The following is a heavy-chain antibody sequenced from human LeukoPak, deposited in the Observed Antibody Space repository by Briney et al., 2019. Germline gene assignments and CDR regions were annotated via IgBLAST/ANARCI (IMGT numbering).Heavy chain of an antibody. CDR1: GYTFTSYY. CDR2: INPSGGST. V-gene: IGHV1-46*01. Sequence: ASVKVSCKASGYTFTSYYMHWVRQAPGQGLEWMGIINPSGGSTSYAQKFQGRVTMTRDMSTSTVYMELSSLRSEDTAVYYCARGRQLGDYYYYMDVWGKGTTVTVSS. J-gene: IGHJ6*03. CDR3: ARGRQLGDYYYYMDV. D-gene: IGHD6-13*01.